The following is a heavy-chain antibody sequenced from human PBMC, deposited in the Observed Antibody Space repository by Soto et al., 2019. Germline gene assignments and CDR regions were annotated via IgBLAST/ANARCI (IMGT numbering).Heavy chain of an antibody. J-gene: IGHJ4*02. CDR1: GFTFCSYG. Sequence: GGSLRISCAASGFTFCSYGMHWVRQAPGKGLEWVSAISGSGGSTYYADSVKGRFTISRDDSKNTLYLQMNSLRAEDTAVYYCAKVGLTTVTRTLDYWGQGTLVTVSS. D-gene: IGHD4-4*01. CDR3: AKVGLTTVTRTLDY. V-gene: IGHV3-23*01. CDR2: ISGSGGST.